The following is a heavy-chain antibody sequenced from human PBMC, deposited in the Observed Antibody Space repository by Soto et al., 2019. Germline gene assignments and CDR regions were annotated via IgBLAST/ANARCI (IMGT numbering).Heavy chain of an antibody. D-gene: IGHD1-1*01. CDR2: INPSGGST. V-gene: IGHV1-46*01. CDR1: GYTFTSYY. CDR3: ARDRTTGTLNNWFDP. J-gene: IGHJ5*02. Sequence: QVQLVQSGAEVKKPGASVKVSCKASGYTFTSYYMHWVRQAPGQGLEWMGIINPSGGSTSYAQKFQGRVTMNRDTSTSTVYMELSSLRSEDTAVYYCARDRTTGTLNNWFDPWGQGTLVTVSS.